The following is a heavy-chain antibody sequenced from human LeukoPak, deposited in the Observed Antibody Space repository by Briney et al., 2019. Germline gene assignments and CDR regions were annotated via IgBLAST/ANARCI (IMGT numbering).Heavy chain of an antibody. Sequence: GGSLRLSCADSGFTFSDYTMNWVRQAPGKGLEWVSYISGSSSPIYYADSVKGRFTISRDNAKNSLYLQMNSLRAEDTAVYFCARDRLGLDYWGQGTLVTVTS. D-gene: IGHD3-16*01. CDR3: ARDRLGLDY. CDR1: GFTFSDYT. J-gene: IGHJ4*02. V-gene: IGHV3-48*01. CDR2: ISGSSSPI.